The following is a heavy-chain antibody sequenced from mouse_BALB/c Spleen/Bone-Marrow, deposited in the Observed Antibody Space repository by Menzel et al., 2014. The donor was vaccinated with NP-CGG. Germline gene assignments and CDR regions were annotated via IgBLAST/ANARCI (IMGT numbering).Heavy chain of an antibody. J-gene: IGHJ2*01. D-gene: IGHD2-4*01. CDR1: GFNIKDTY. CDR2: IDPANDNT. Sequence: EVQLQQSGAELVKPGASVKLSCTAFGFNIKDTYVHWVKQRPEQGLEWIGRIDPANDNTKYDPKFQGKATITADTSSNTAYLQLSSLTSEDTAVYYCARGYYDYDLDYWGQGTTLTVSS. CDR3: ARGYYDYDLDY. V-gene: IGHV14-3*02.